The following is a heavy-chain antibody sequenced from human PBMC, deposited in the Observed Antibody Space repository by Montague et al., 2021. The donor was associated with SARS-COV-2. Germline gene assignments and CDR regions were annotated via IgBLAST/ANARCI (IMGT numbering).Heavy chain of an antibody. CDR3: ARGSGWMGNAFDI. J-gene: IGHJ3*02. Sequence: SETLSLTCTVSGGSISSYYYCWIRLPPGKGLEWIGYIYYSGSTNXDPSLKSRVTISVDTSKNQFSLKLSSVTAADTAVYYCARGSGWMGNAFDIWGQGTMVTVSS. CDR2: IYYSGST. D-gene: IGHD6-19*01. V-gene: IGHV4-59*01. CDR1: GGSISSYY.